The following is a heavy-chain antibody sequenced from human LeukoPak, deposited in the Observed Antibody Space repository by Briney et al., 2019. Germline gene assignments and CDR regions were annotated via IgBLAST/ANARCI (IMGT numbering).Heavy chain of an antibody. D-gene: IGHD1-26*01. CDR3: ARRGQWELLRYAFDI. CDR2: ISAYNGNT. Sequence: GASVKVSCKASGYTFSNYGISWVRQAPGQGLEWMGWISAYNGNTNYAQKLQGRVTMTTDISTSTAYMELRSLRSDDTAVYYCARRGQWELLRYAFDIWGQGTMVTVSS. CDR1: GYTFSNYG. V-gene: IGHV1-18*01. J-gene: IGHJ3*02.